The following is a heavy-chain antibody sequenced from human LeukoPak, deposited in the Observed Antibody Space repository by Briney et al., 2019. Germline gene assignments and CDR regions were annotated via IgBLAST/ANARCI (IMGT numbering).Heavy chain of an antibody. V-gene: IGHV1-24*01. J-gene: IGHJ4*02. Sequence: ASVKVSCKVSGYTLTELSMYWVRQAPGKGLEWMGGFDPEDGETIYAQKFQGRVTMTEDTSTDTAYMELSSLRSEDTAVYYCATSAMVRGVTYLFDYWGQGTLVTVSS. CDR1: GYTLTELS. CDR3: ATSAMVRGVTYLFDY. D-gene: IGHD3-10*01. CDR2: FDPEDGET.